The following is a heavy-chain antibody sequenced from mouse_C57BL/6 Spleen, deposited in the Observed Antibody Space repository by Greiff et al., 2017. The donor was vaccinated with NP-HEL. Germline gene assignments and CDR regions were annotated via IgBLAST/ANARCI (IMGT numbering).Heavy chain of an antibody. J-gene: IGHJ2*01. V-gene: IGHV1-26*01. CDR1: GYTFTDYY. CDR2: INPNNGGT. CDR3: ARRDSRDFDY. D-gene: IGHD1-1*01. Sequence: EVQLQQSGPELVKPGASVKISCKASGYTFTDYYMNWVKQSHGKSLEWIGDINPNNGGTSYNQKFKGKATLTVDKSSSTAYMELRSLTSEDSAVYYCARRDSRDFDYWGQGTTLTVSS.